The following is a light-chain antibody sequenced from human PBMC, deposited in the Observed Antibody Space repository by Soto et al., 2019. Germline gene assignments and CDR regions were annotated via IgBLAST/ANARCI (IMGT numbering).Light chain of an antibody. Sequence: QSVLTQPASVSGSPGQSITISCTGTSSDVGGYNYVSWYQHHPGKAPKLMIYDVSNRPSGVSNRFSGSKSGNTASLSISGLQPEDESDYYCSSYRTCTPRQIVCGTGTKVTVL. CDR1: SSDVGGYNY. J-gene: IGLJ1*01. CDR2: DVS. CDR3: SSYRTCTPRQIV. V-gene: IGLV2-14*03.